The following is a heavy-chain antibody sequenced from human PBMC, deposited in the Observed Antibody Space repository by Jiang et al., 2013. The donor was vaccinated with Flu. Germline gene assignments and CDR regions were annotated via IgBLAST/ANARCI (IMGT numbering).Heavy chain of an antibody. J-gene: IGHJ4*02. CDR2: INHSGST. CDR3: ARERANSGSYYYDY. Sequence: LLKPSETLSLTCAVYGGSFSGYYWSWIRQPPGKGLEWIGEINHSGSTNYNPSLKSRVTISVDTSKNQFSLKLSSVTAADTAVYYCARERANSGSYYYDYWGQGTLVTVSS. CDR1: GGSFSGYY. D-gene: IGHD1-26*01. V-gene: IGHV4-34*01.